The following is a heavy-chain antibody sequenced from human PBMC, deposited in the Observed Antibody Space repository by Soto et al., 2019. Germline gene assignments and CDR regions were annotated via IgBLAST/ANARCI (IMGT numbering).Heavy chain of an antibody. J-gene: IGHJ4*02. CDR3: ARGRLGGAAN. CDR1: GASISSGDYY. CDR2: IDHSGGT. V-gene: IGHV4-39*07. D-gene: IGHD3-16*01. Sequence: SETLSLTCTVSGASISSGDYYWSWIRQPPGKGLEWIGEIDHSGGTNYNPSLKSRVTISIDTSKDQFSLKLSSVTAADTAVYYCARGRLGGAANWGQGTLVTVSS.